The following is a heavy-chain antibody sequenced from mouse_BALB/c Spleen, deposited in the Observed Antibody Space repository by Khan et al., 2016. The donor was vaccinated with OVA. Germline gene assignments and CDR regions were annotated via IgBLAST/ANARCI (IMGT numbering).Heavy chain of an antibody. J-gene: IGHJ3*01. CDR3: ARLSYYYDSEGFAY. CDR2: ISTGGHYT. CDR1: GFTFSTYG. D-gene: IGHD1-1*01. V-gene: IGHV5-6*01. Sequence: EVQLVESGGDLVKPGGSLKLSCAASGFTFSTYGMSWVRQTPDKRLEWVATISTGGHYTYYPDSVKGRFTLSRDNAKNTLYLQMTSLKSEDTAMFYLARLSYYYDSEGFAYWGQGTLVTVSA.